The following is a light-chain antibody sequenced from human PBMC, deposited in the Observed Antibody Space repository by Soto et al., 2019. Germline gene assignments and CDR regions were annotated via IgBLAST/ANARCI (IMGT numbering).Light chain of an antibody. J-gene: IGKJ5*01. CDR1: QGIGSA. CDR3: QQFNTSPST. Sequence: AIQLTQSPSSLSASVGDTVSITCRATQGIGSALAWYQQREGKAPNLLIYDASSLERGVPSWFSGSGSGTDFTLTISSLQPEDLATDYCQQFNTSPSTFGHGTRLDIK. V-gene: IGKV1-13*02. CDR2: DAS.